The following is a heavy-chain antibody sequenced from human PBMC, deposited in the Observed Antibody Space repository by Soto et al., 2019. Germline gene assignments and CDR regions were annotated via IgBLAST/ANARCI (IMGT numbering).Heavy chain of an antibody. CDR2: IIPIFGTA. V-gene: IGHV1-69*06. Sequence: GASVMVSCKASGGTFSSYAISWVRQAPGQGLEWMGGIIPIFGTANYAQKFQGRVTITADKSTSTAYMELSSLRSEDTAVYYCARAQTPYSSSPGGYNWFDPWGQGTLVTVSS. D-gene: IGHD6-6*01. CDR1: GGTFSSYA. CDR3: ARAQTPYSSSPGGYNWFDP. J-gene: IGHJ5*02.